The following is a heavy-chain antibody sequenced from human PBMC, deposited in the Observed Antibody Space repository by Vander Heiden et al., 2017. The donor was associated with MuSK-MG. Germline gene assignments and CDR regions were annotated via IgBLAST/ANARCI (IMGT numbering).Heavy chain of an antibody. D-gene: IGHD2-15*01. J-gene: IGHJ6*02. Sequence: EVQLLDSGGGLECPAGSSTLAGAARAFPFSSFGMRWVRQAARKRLEGVAGISGSGGSTYYADAVKSRFSISRGNSKNKLYLQIISLRAEDTAVYYCRGGGDYYYYGIDLWGQGTTVTVSS. V-gene: IGHV3-23*01. CDR1: AFPFSSFG. CDR3: RGGGDYYYYGIDL. CDR2: ISGSGGST.